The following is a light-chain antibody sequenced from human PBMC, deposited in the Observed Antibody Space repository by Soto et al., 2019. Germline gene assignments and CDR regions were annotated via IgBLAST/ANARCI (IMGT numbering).Light chain of an antibody. CDR1: QSVSSRY. CDR2: DAS. Sequence: EIVLTQSPATLSVSPGERATLSCGASQSVSSRYVAWYQHKPGLPPRLLMYDASTRANGIPDRFSGGGSGTDFTLTISSLQPDDFATYYCQHYHTYPWTFGQGTKVAIK. J-gene: IGKJ1*01. V-gene: IGKV3D-20*01. CDR3: QHYHTYPWT.